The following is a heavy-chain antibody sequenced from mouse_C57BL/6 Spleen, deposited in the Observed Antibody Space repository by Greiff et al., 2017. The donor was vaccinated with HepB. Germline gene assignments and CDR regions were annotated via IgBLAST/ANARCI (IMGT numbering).Heavy chain of an antibody. J-gene: IGHJ2*01. CDR1: GFTFSSYA. Sequence: DVQLVESGGGLVKPGGSLKLSCAASGFTFSSYAMSWVRQTPEKRLEWVATISDGGSYTYYPDNVKGRFTISRDNAKNNLYLPMSHLKSEDTAMYYCARGDGWYPYCDYWGQSTTLTVSS. CDR3: ARGDGWYPYCDY. D-gene: IGHD2-3*01. V-gene: IGHV5-4*01. CDR2: ISDGGSYT.